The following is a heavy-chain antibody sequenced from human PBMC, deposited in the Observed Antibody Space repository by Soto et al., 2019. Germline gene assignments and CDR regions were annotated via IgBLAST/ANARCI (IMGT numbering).Heavy chain of an antibody. V-gene: IGHV3-73*01. Sequence: GGSLRLSCAASGFTFSGSAMHWVRQASGKGLEWVGRIRSKANSYATAYAASVKGRFTISRDDSKNTAYLQMNSLKTEDTAVYYCTRRSPKYSGYDWNYYYGMDVWGQGTTVTVSS. CDR1: GFTFSGSA. CDR3: TRRSPKYSGYDWNYYYGMDV. J-gene: IGHJ6*02. D-gene: IGHD5-12*01. CDR2: IRSKANSYAT.